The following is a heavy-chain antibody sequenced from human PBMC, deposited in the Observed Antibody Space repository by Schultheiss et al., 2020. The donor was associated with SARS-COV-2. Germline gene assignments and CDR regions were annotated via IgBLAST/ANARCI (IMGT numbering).Heavy chain of an antibody. Sequence: GESLKISCQTFGYSFTDYWIGWVRQLPGKGLEWMGIIYPDDSETRYSPPFQGLVTVSADKSTSTAYLQWSSLKASDTAMYYCARQMATIELSNWGQGTLVTVSS. CDR3: ARQMATIELSN. J-gene: IGHJ4*02. V-gene: IGHV5-51*01. D-gene: IGHD5-24*01. CDR2: IYPDDSET. CDR1: GYSFTDYW.